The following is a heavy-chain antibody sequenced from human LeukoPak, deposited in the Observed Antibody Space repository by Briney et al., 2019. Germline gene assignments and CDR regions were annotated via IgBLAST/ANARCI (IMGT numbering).Heavy chain of an antibody. CDR1: GYSFTTYA. V-gene: IGHV7-4-1*02. Sequence: ASVKVSCKASGYSFTTYALNWVRQAPGQGPEWMGWINTKTGNPTYAQDFRGRFVFSLDTSGSTAYLQISSLKAEDTAVYYCARVFGTTIFGIVSKYGNDYWGQGTLVTVSS. CDR3: ARVFGTTIFGIVSKYGNDY. CDR2: INTKTGNP. J-gene: IGHJ4*02. D-gene: IGHD3-3*01.